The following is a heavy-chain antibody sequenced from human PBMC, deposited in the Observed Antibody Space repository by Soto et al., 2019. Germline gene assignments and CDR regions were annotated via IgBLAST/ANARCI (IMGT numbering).Heavy chain of an antibody. CDR1: GFTFSSYA. Sequence: GESLKISCADSGFTFSSYALHWVRQAPGKGLEWVAVISYDGSNKYYADSVKGRFTISRDSSKTTLSLQMNSLRPEDTAVYYCARVRSYCTGDCYENYYYYGLGVWGEGTRVTVSS. V-gene: IGHV3-30-3*01. CDR3: ARVRSYCTGDCYENYYYYGLGV. D-gene: IGHD2-21*02. CDR2: ISYDGSNK. J-gene: IGHJ6*04.